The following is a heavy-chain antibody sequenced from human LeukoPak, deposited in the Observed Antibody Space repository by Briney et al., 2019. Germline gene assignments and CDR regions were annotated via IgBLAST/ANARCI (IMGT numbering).Heavy chain of an antibody. Sequence: ASVKVSCKASGYTFTDFYMHWVRQAPGQGLEWMGWINPNSGGTNYAQKFQGRVTMTRDTSISTAYMELSRLRSDDTAVYYCATISGELLPTTVTTWVAIDYWGQGTLVTVSS. CDR2: INPNSGGT. CDR3: ATISGELLPTTVTTWVAIDY. D-gene: IGHD4-17*01. CDR1: GYTFTDFY. J-gene: IGHJ4*02. V-gene: IGHV1-2*02.